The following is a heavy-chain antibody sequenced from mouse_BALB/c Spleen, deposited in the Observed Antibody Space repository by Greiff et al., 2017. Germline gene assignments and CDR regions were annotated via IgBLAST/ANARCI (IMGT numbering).Heavy chain of an antibody. Sequence: EVKLMESGGGLVQPGGSLKLSCAASGFTFSSYTMSWVRQTPEKRLEWVAYISNGGGSTYYPDTVKGRFTISRDTAKNTLYLQMSSLKSEDTAMYYCARHDSYYGNYDAMDYWGQGTSVTVSS. CDR3: ARHDSYYGNYDAMDY. CDR2: ISNGGGST. D-gene: IGHD2-10*01. J-gene: IGHJ4*01. V-gene: IGHV5-12-2*01. CDR1: GFTFSSYT.